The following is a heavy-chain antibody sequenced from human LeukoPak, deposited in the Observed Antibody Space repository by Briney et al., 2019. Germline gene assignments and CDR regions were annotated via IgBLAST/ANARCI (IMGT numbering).Heavy chain of an antibody. J-gene: IGHJ4*02. D-gene: IGHD2-2*01. CDR1: GFTFSRYA. CDR2: ISYDGSNK. V-gene: IGHV3-30-3*01. CDR3: ARAPLGSPMDY. Sequence: GGSLRLSCAASGFTFSRYAMHWVRQAPGKGLEWVAVISYDGSNKYYADSVKGRFTISRDNSKNTLYLQMNSLRAEDTAVYYCARAPLGSPMDYWGQGTLVTVSS.